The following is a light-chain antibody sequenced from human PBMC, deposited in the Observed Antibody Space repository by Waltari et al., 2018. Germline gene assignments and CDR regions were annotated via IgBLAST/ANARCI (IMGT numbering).Light chain of an antibody. CDR1: QSVSTY. CDR3: QERSNWPGGS. J-gene: IGKJ4*01. CDR2: DAS. V-gene: IGKV3-11*01. Sequence: EIVMTQSPATLSLSPGESATLSCRASQSVSTYLAWYQHKPGQAPRLLIYDASNRAAGIPARFVGSGSGTDFTLTISMLEPEDFAVYYCQERSNWPGGSFGGGTKVEIK.